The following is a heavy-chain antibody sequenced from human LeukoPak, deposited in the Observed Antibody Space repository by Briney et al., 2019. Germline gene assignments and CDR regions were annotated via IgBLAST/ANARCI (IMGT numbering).Heavy chain of an antibody. CDR3: AREIHGTPAFDY. J-gene: IGHJ4*02. CDR2: IYHSGST. D-gene: IGHD1-1*01. Sequence: SETLSLTCAVSGYSISSGYYWGWIRQPPGEGLEWIGSIYHSGSTYYNPSLKSRVTISVDTSKNQFSLKLSSVTAADTAVYYCAREIHGTPAFDYWGQGTLVTVSS. V-gene: IGHV4-38-2*02. CDR1: GYSISSGYY.